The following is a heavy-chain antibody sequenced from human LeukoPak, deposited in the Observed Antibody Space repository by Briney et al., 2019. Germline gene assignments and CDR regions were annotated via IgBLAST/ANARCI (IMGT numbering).Heavy chain of an antibody. V-gene: IGHV4-34*01. Sequence: KPSETLSLTCAVYGGSFSGYYWSWIRQPPGKGLEWIGEINHSGSTNYNPSLKSRVTISVDTSKNQFSLKLSSVTAADTAVYYRARGGQGYYDYVWGSYRYFDYWGQGTLVTVSS. D-gene: IGHD3-16*02. J-gene: IGHJ4*02. CDR3: ARGGQGYYDYVWGSYRYFDY. CDR1: GGSFSGYY. CDR2: INHSGST.